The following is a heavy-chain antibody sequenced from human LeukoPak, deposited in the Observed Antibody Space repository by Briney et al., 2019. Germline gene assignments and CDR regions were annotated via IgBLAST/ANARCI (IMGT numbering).Heavy chain of an antibody. CDR1: GDTVSSNSAA. J-gene: IGHJ3*01. Sequence: SQTLSLTCDISGDTVSSNSAAWNWTRQSPSRCLEWLGRTYYRSKWYYDYAVSVKSRITISPDTSKNQFSLQLNSVTADDTAVYYCARGFALDFWGQGTMVTVSS. CDR2: TYYRSKWYY. CDR3: ARGFALDF. V-gene: IGHV6-1*01.